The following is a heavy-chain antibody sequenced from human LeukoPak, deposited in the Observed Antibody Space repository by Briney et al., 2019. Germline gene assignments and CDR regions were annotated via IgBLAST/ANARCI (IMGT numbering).Heavy chain of an antibody. Sequence: PGGSLRLSCAASGFTCSTYDMSWVRQAPGKGLEWVSVISGSGAGTNYADSVKGRFTISRDNSKNTLYLQMNSLRAEDTALYYCAKDLIQPGHYLDYWGQGALVTVSS. CDR2: ISGSGAGT. CDR3: AKDLIQPGHYLDY. V-gene: IGHV3-23*01. D-gene: IGHD2-2*01. CDR1: GFTCSTYD. J-gene: IGHJ4*02.